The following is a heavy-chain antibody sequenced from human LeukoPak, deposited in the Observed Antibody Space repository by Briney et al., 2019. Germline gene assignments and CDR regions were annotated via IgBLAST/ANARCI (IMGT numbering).Heavy chain of an antibody. V-gene: IGHV3-30-3*01. J-gene: IGHJ3*02. CDR2: ISYDGSNK. Sequence: GGSLRLSCAASGFTFSSYAMHWVRQAPGKGLEWVAVISYDGSNKYYADPVKGRFTISRDNSKNTLYLQMNSLRAEDTAVYYCAREEVEAFDIWGQGTMVTVSS. CDR1: GFTFSSYA. CDR3: AREEVEAFDI.